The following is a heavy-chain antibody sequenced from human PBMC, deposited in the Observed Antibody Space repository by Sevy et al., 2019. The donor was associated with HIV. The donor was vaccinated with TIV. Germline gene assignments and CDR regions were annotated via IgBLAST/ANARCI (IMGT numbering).Heavy chain of an antibody. CDR2: IRYDGNEK. Sequence: GESLKISCAASGFTFSSFGMHWVRQAPGKGLEWVAFIRYDGNEKYYAESVKGRFTISRDNSKNTWFLQMNSLRSEDTAVYYCTKNTASAGVGGFDYWGQGTLVTVSS. CDR1: GFTFSSFG. V-gene: IGHV3-30*02. D-gene: IGHD6-13*01. CDR3: TKNTASAGVGGFDY. J-gene: IGHJ4*02.